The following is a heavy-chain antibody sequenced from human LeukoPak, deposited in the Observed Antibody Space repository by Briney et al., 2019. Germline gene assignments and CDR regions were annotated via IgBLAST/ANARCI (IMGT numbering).Heavy chain of an antibody. V-gene: IGHV4-38-2*02. CDR2: FYHSGIT. CDR3: ARFRWPNYYDSRGYYYYWFDP. J-gene: IGHJ5*02. Sequence: SETLSLTCTVSGYSISSGYFWGWIRQPPGKGLEWIGSFYHSGITYYNPSLKSRVTISVDTSKNQFSLKLSSVTAADTAVYYCARFRWPNYYDSRGYYYYWFDPGAQGTLVTVSS. D-gene: IGHD3-22*01. CDR1: GYSISSGYF.